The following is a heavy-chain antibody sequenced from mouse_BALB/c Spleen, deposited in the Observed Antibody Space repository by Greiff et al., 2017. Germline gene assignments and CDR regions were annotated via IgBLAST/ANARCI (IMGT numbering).Heavy chain of an antibody. CDR3: TKGPYYGNYAMDY. V-gene: IGHV1-5*01. CDR1: GYTFTSYW. Sequence: VQLQQSGTVLARPGASVKMSCKASGYTFTSYWMHWVKQRPGQGLEWIGAIYPGNSDTSYNQKFKGKAKLTAVTSTSTAYMELSSLTNEDSAVYYCTKGPYYGNYAMDYWGQGTSVTVSS. D-gene: IGHD2-10*01. CDR2: IYPGNSDT. J-gene: IGHJ4*01.